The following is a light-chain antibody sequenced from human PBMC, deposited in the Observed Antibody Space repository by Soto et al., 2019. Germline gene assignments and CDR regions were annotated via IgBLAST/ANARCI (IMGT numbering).Light chain of an antibody. CDR1: SSDVGGYNY. Sequence: QSALTQPASVSGSPGQSITISCTGTSSDVGGYNYVSWYQQHPGKAPKLMIYDVSNRPSGVSNRFSGSKSGNTASPTISGLQAEDEADYYCSSYTSSSPLNVFGTGTKLTVL. CDR3: SSYTSSSPLNV. J-gene: IGLJ1*01. V-gene: IGLV2-14*01. CDR2: DVS.